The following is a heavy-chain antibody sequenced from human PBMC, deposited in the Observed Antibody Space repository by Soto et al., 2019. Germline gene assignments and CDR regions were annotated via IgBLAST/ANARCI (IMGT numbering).Heavy chain of an antibody. CDR1: GFPFSNYW. J-gene: IGHJ5*02. V-gene: IGHV3-7*01. D-gene: IGHD4-4*01. Sequence: EMQLVESGGGLVQPGGSLRLSCAASGFPFSNYWMTWVRQAPGKGLEWLANMNQDGSEKYYVDSVKGRFTISRDNAKNSLYLQMNSLRDEDTAVYYCARESSNYFWWFDPWGQGTLVTVSS. CDR3: ARESSNYFWWFDP. CDR2: MNQDGSEK.